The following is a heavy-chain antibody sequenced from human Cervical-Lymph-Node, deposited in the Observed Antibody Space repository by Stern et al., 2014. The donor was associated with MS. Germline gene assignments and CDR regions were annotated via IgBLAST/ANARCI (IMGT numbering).Heavy chain of an antibody. J-gene: IGHJ3*01. D-gene: IGHD5/OR15-5a*01. CDR2: VNPGTGAK. CDR3: ARDTTRYGVYDGVFDL. V-gene: IGHV1-46*03. Sequence: VQLVESGAEVKKPGASVKISCKASGYTFTSQYIHWLRQAPGQGLEWMGIVNPGTGAKSYAQKFQDRVTMTGDPSTSTVYMDLSSLTSEDTAVYFCARDTTRYGVYDGVFDLWGKGTMVTVSS. CDR1: GYTFTSQY.